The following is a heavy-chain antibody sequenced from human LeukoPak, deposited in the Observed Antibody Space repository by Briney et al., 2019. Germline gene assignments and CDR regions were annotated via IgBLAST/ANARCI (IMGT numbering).Heavy chain of an antibody. J-gene: IGHJ6*03. CDR1: GGAIISYY. Sequence: PSETLSLTCSVSGGAIISYYRSWIRQPAGKGPEWIGRIYPTGNTDYNPSLKTRVTMSTDLSKKQFSLRLRSVTAADTAVYYCARLKFYDSTGYSPGYYMDVWGKGTAVTVSS. D-gene: IGHD3-22*01. CDR2: IYPTGNT. CDR3: ARLKFYDSTGYSPGYYMDV. V-gene: IGHV4-4*07.